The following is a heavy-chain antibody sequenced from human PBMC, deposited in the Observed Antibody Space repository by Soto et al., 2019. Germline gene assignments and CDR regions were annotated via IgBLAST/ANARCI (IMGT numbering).Heavy chain of an antibody. Sequence: QPGGSLRLSCAASGFTFSSYAMSWVRQAPGKGLEWVSAISGSGGSTYYADSVKGRFTISRDNSKNTLYLQMNSLRAEDTAVYYCAKDLYSSSWYNYYYGMDVWGQGTTVTVSS. CDR1: GFTFSSYA. D-gene: IGHD6-13*01. V-gene: IGHV3-23*01. CDR3: AKDLYSSSWYNYYYGMDV. J-gene: IGHJ6*02. CDR2: ISGSGGST.